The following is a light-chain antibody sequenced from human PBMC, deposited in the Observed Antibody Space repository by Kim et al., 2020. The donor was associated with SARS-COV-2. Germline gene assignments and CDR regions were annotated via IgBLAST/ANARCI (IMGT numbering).Light chain of an antibody. CDR3: QAWDSSTWV. V-gene: IGLV3-1*01. J-gene: IGLJ3*02. Sequence: VPQGQTSSITCSGDKLGDKYACWYQQKPGQSPVLVIYQDSKRPSGIPERFSGSNSGNTATLTISGTQAMDEADYYCQAWDSSTWVFGGGTQLTVL. CDR2: QDS. CDR1: KLGDKY.